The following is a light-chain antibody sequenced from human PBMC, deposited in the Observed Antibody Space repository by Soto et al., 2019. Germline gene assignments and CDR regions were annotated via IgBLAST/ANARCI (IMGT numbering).Light chain of an antibody. Sequence: DIQLTQSPSFLSASAGDRVTITCRASQGISSYLAWYQQKPGKAPEFLIYAASTLQSGVPPKFSGSGSGTEFTLTISSLQPEDFATYYCQQLNSYPPLTFCGGTKVEIK. CDR1: QGISSY. V-gene: IGKV1-9*01. CDR3: QQLNSYPPLT. J-gene: IGKJ4*01. CDR2: AAS.